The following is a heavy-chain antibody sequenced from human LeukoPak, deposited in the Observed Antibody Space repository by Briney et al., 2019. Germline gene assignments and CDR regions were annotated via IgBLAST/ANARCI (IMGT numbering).Heavy chain of an antibody. CDR1: GYTFTSYY. Sequence: ASVTVSFKVSGYTFTSYYMHWVRQAPGQGLEWMGIINPSGGSTSYAQKFQGRVTMTRDTSTSTIYMELSSLRSEDTAVYYCASQYSSSWTVDVSPFDYWGQGTLVTVSS. CDR2: INPSGGST. V-gene: IGHV1-46*01. CDR3: ASQYSSSWTVDVSPFDY. J-gene: IGHJ4*02. D-gene: IGHD6-13*01.